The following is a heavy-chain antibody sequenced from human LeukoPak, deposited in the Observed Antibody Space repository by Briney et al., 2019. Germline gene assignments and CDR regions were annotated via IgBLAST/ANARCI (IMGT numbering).Heavy chain of an antibody. CDR1: GFTFSGYG. D-gene: IGHD3-16*02. CDR3: AKEPFGELSDYYYYMDV. Sequence: GRSLRLSCAASGFTFSGYGMHWVRQAPGKGLEWVAVISYDGSNKYYADSVKGRFTISRGNSKNTLYLQMNSLRAEDTAVYYCAKEPFGELSDYYYYMDVWGKGTTVTVSS. V-gene: IGHV3-30*18. J-gene: IGHJ6*03. CDR2: ISYDGSNK.